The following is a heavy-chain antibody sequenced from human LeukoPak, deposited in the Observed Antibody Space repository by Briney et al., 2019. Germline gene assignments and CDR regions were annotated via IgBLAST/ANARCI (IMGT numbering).Heavy chain of an antibody. CDR3: ARDAGSSWVRGDS. Sequence: PSETLSLTCTVSGYSISSGYYWGWIRQPPGKGLEWIGIIYHSGTTYYNPSLKSRVTISVDTSKNQFSLKLNSVTATDTAVYYCARDAGSSWVRGDSWGQGILVTVSS. CDR2: IYHSGTT. V-gene: IGHV4-38-2*02. CDR1: GYSISSGYY. J-gene: IGHJ4*02. D-gene: IGHD6-13*01.